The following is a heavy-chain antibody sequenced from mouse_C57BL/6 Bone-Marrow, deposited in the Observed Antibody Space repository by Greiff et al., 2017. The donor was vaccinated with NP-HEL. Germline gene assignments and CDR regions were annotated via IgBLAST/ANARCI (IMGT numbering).Heavy chain of an antibody. CDR3: ARYNWGTFAY. V-gene: IGHV1-81*01. J-gene: IGHJ3*01. D-gene: IGHD4-1*02. CDR1: GYTFTSYG. Sequence: QVQLQQSGAELARPGASVKLSCKASGYTFTSYGISWVKQRTGQGLEWIGEIYPRSGNTYYNEEFKGKATLTADKSSSTAYMELRSLTSEDSAVYFCARYNWGTFAYWGQGTLVTVSA. CDR2: IYPRSGNT.